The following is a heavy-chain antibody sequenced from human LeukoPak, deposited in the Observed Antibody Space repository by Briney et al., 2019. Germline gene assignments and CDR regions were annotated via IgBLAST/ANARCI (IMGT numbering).Heavy chain of an antibody. J-gene: IGHJ3*02. CDR1: GGTFSSYA. CDR3: AKSITMPAADAFDI. V-gene: IGHV1-69*05. D-gene: IGHD3-10*01. CDR2: IIPIFGTA. Sequence: SVTVSCKASGGTFSSYAISWVRQAPGQGLEWLGGIIPIFGTANYAQKFQGRVTITTDESTSTAYMELSSLRSEDTAVYYCAKSITMPAADAFDIWGQGTMVTVSS.